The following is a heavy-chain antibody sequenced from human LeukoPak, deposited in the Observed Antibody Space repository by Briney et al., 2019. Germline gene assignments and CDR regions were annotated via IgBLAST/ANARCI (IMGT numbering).Heavy chain of an antibody. J-gene: IGHJ4*02. CDR2: ISSSSSYI. V-gene: IGHV3-21*01. Sequence: KSGGSLRLSCAASGFTFSSYSMNWVRQAPGKGLEWVSSISSSSSYIYYADSVKGRFTISRDNAKNSLYLQMNSLRAEDTAVYYCARDLPMYPAPDYWGQGTLVTVSS. D-gene: IGHD2-8*01. CDR3: ARDLPMYPAPDY. CDR1: GFTFSSYS.